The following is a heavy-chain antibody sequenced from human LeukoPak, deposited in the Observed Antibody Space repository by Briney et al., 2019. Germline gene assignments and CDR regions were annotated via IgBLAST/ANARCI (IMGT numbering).Heavy chain of an antibody. CDR1: GGSISTNTYY. CDR3: ARETYNGYQHFDY. J-gene: IGHJ4*02. CDR2: IHHRGTT. V-gene: IGHV4-39*07. D-gene: IGHD3-10*01. Sequence: SSETLSLTCIVSGGSISTNTYYWGWIRLPPGKGLEWIGEIHHRGTTYYNPSLRSRVTISVDTSKNQFSLRLTSVTAADTAVYYCARETYNGYQHFDYWGQGNLVTVS.